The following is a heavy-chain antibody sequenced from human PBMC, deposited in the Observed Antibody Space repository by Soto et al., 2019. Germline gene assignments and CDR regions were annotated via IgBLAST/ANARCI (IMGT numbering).Heavy chain of an antibody. J-gene: IGHJ4*02. CDR2: IYHSGST. Sequence: PLETLSLTCAVSGGSISSGGYSWSWIRQPPGKGLEWIGYIYHSGSTYYNPSLKSRVTISVDRSKNQFSLKLSSVTAADTAVYYCARGGGDGYNFDYWGQGTPVTVSS. D-gene: IGHD5-12*01. CDR1: GGSISSGGYS. V-gene: IGHV4-30-2*01. CDR3: ARGGGDGYNFDY.